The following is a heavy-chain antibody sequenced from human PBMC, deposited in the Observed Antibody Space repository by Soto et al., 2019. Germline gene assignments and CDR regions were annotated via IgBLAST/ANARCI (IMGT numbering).Heavy chain of an antibody. J-gene: IGHJ6*02. Sequence: EVQLLESGGGLVQPGGCLRLSCAASGFTFSTYAMSWVRQAPGKGLEWVSVISASGGSTFYADSVKGRFTVSRDNSRNTLYLQGISLRVEDTAVYYCAKDLRTSTNYNDGMEVWGQGTTVTVSS. V-gene: IGHV3-23*01. CDR1: GFTFSTYA. CDR2: ISASGGST. D-gene: IGHD4-4*01. CDR3: AKDLRTSTNYNDGMEV.